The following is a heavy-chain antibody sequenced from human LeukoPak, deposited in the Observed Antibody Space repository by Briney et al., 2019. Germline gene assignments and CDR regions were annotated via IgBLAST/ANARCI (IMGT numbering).Heavy chain of an antibody. CDR2: ISGSGGST. CDR3: AKAPRGYSSSWQTEYFQH. V-gene: IGHV3-23*01. CDR1: GFTVSSNY. J-gene: IGHJ1*01. D-gene: IGHD6-13*01. Sequence: QSGGSLRLSCAASGFTVSSNYMSWVRQAPGKGLEWVPAISGSGGSTYYADSVKGRFTISRDNSKNTLYLQMNSLRAEDTAVYYCAKAPRGYSSSWQTEYFQHWGQGTLVTVSS.